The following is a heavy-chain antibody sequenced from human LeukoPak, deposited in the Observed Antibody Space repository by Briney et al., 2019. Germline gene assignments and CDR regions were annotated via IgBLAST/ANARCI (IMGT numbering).Heavy chain of an antibody. CDR2: IYPGDSDT. CDR1: GYTFTNYW. V-gene: IGHV5-51*01. Sequence: GESLKISCKGSGYTFTNYWIGWVRQMPGKGLEWMGIIYPGDSDTRYSPSFQGQVTISADKSISTAYLQWSSLKASDTAMYYCARRPGYCSGGSCQNWFDPWGQGTLVTVSS. CDR3: ARRPGYCSGGSCQNWFDP. D-gene: IGHD2-15*01. J-gene: IGHJ5*02.